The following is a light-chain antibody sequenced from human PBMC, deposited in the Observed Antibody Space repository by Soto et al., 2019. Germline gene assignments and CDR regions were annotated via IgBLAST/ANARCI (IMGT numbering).Light chain of an antibody. CDR2: EVN. CDR1: SSNIGSYDS. J-gene: IGLJ1*01. Sequence: QSAATQPPSASGSPGQSVAISCTGTSSNIGSYDSVSWYQQRPGKAPKLIIYEVNKRPSGVPDRFSGSKSGNTASLTVSGLQAEDEADYYCSAVGENNVFGTGTKLTVL. CDR3: SAVGENNV. V-gene: IGLV2-8*01.